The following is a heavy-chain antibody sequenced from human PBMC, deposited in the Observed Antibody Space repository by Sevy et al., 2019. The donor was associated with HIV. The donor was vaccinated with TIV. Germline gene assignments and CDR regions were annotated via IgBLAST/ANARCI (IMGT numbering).Heavy chain of an antibody. Sequence: GGSLRLSCAASGFPFSSYAMSWVRQAPGKGLKWVSTISGSGGSAYYADSVKGRFTISRDNSKNTLFLQMHSLRAEDTAVYYCAKGLRGTTTNNWFDPWGQRTLVTVSS. V-gene: IGHV3-23*01. J-gene: IGHJ5*02. CDR3: AKGLRGTTTNNWFDP. CDR2: ISGSGGSA. CDR1: GFPFSSYA. D-gene: IGHD4-17*01.